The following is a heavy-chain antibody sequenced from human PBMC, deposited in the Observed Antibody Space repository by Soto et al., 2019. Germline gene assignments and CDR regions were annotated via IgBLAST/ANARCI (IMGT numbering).Heavy chain of an antibody. CDR1: GFTFSNYW. CDR2: INSDGSVS. D-gene: IGHD2-15*01. Sequence: EVQLVESGGGLVQPGGSLRLSCAASGFTFSNYWMYWVRQAPGKGLEWVSRINSDGSVSSHADAGKGRLTSARDNVKNPLHLHRDSLRAEATAVYYCARGDCVGGTCYSVAGSFYYYMDVGGKGTAVTVFS. J-gene: IGHJ6*03. CDR3: ARGDCVGGTCYSVAGSFYYYMDV. V-gene: IGHV3-74*02.